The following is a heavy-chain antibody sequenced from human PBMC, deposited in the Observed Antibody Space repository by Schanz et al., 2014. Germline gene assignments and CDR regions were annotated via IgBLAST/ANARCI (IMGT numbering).Heavy chain of an antibody. J-gene: IGHJ4*02. CDR2: IIPILGIA. V-gene: IGHV1-69*08. CDR1: GGTFNSYT. Sequence: QVQLVQSGAEVKKPGSSMKVSCKASGGTFNSYTINWVRQAPGQGLEWMGRIIPILGIANYAQKFQGRVTITADRSTSSAYMELSSLRSEDTAVYCCTRDHSPYTNSSDGRYFDYWGQGSLVTVSS. D-gene: IGHD6-6*01. CDR3: TRDHSPYTNSSDGRYFDY.